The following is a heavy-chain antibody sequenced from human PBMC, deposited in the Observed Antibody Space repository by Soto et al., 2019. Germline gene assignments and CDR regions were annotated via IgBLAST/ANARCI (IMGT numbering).Heavy chain of an antibody. Sequence: EVQLLESGGGLVQPGGSLRLSCTASGFTFSDYSMNWVRHAPGKGLEWVSYISSSSGTIHYADSVKGRFTISRDNAKSSLFLHMNSLRAEDTAVYSCARVLQQGSTTRLGMDVWGKWTTVTVSS. CDR2: ISSSSGTI. J-gene: IGHJ6*04. D-gene: IGHD2-2*01. CDR3: ARVLQQGSTTRLGMDV. V-gene: IGHV3-48*01. CDR1: GFTFSDYS.